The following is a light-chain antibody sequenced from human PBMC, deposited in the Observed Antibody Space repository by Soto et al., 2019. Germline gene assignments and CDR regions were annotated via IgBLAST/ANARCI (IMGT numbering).Light chain of an antibody. Sequence: QSVLTQPPSVSGSPEQSVTISCTGTSTDFVSYNRVSWYQQPPGTAPKLMIYEVSKRPSGVPDRFSGSKSGNTASLTISGLQAADEADYYCSLYTSENAYVFGTGTKVTV. CDR3: SLYTSENAYV. CDR2: EVS. J-gene: IGLJ1*01. V-gene: IGLV2-18*01. CDR1: STDFVSYNR.